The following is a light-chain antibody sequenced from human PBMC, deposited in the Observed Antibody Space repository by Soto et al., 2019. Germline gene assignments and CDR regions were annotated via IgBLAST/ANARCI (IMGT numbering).Light chain of an antibody. V-gene: IGKV3-20*01. J-gene: IGKJ4*01. CDR1: QSVRSSY. CDR3: QQYYGAPRT. Sequence: EIVLPQSPGTLSLSPGARATLSCRASQSVRSSYLAWYQQKPGQAPRLLFYGASTRATGIPDRVSVSRSGTDGTITLISLQAEDVEVYYGQQYYGAPRTFGGGTKVEIK. CDR2: GAS.